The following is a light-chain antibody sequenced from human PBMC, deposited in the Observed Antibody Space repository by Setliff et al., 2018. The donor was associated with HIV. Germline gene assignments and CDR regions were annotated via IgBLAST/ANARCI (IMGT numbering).Light chain of an antibody. V-gene: IGLV2-14*01. CDR2: DVS. CDR1: SSDIGGYNY. CDR3: SSYSTSNTPSVI. J-gene: IGLJ2*01. Sequence: QSVLTQPASMSGSPGQSITISCTGTSSDIGGYNYVSWYQHHPGKAPKIMIYDVSNRPSGVSSRFSGSKSGNTASLTISGLQADDEADYYCSSYSTSNTPSVIFGGGTKVTVL.